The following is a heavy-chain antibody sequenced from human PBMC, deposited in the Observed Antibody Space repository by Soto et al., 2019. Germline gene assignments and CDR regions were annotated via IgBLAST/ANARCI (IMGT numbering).Heavy chain of an antibody. CDR3: AREHYDSPDGMDV. V-gene: IGHV1-18*01. Sequence: ASVKVSCKASGGTFSSYAISWVRQAPGQGLEWMGWISAYNGNTNYAQKLQGRVTMTTDTSTSTAYMELRSLRSDDTAVYYCAREHYDSPDGMDVWGQGTTVTVSS. J-gene: IGHJ6*02. CDR2: ISAYNGNT. D-gene: IGHD3-22*01. CDR1: GGTFSSYA.